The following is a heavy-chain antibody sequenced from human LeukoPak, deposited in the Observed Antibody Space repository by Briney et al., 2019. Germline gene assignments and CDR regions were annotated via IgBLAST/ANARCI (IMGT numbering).Heavy chain of an antibody. J-gene: IGHJ4*02. Sequence: SGTLSLTCTVSGDSINSLDLWSWVRQPPGKGLEWIGEMYLSGTTHSNPSVRSRVTISIDKSKNQFFLNLSSVTAADTAVYYCAGLVGRYSSGLYYYYFDYWGQGTLVTVSS. CDR2: MYLSGTT. D-gene: IGHD3-22*01. CDR1: GDSINSLDL. CDR3: AGLVGRYSSGLYYYYFDY. V-gene: IGHV4-4*02.